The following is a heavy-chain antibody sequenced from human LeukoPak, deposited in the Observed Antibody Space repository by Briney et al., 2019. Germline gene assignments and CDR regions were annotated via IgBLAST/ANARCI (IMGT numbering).Heavy chain of an antibody. V-gene: IGHV3-23*01. Sequence: GGSLRLSCAASGFALSDYYMSWIRQAPGKGLEWVSAISGSGGSTYYADSVKGRFTISRDNSKNTLYLQMNSLRAEDTAVYYCAKHLYYDSSGYLYYFDYWGQGTLVTVSS. D-gene: IGHD3-22*01. J-gene: IGHJ4*02. CDR2: ISGSGGST. CDR1: GFALSDYY. CDR3: AKHLYYDSSGYLYYFDY.